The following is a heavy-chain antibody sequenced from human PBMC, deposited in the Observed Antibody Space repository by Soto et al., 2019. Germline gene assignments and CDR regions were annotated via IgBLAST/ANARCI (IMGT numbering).Heavy chain of an antibody. D-gene: IGHD3-22*01. CDR1: GFTFSSYG. J-gene: IGHJ6*02. CDR3: ARERADSSGYYYYYYGMDV. Sequence: GGSLRLSCAASGFTFSSYGMHWVRQAPGKGLEWVAVIWYDGSNKYYADSVKGRFTISRDNSKNTLYLQMNSLRAEDTAVYYCARERADSSGYYYYYYGMDVCGQVATVTVSS. V-gene: IGHV3-33*01. CDR2: IWYDGSNK.